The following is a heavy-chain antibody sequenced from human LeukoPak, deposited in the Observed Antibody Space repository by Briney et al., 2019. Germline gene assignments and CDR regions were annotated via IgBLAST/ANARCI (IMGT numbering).Heavy chain of an antibody. CDR3: ARDSFSGTYLFDP. Sequence: GGSLRLSCAASGFTIRNSYMNWVRQAPGRGLEWVSVICGGGIIDYADSVKGRFTVSRDNSRNTLYLQMNSLRAEDTAVYYCARDSFSGTYLFDPWGQGTLVTVSS. CDR1: GFTIRNSY. V-gene: IGHV3-53*01. D-gene: IGHD3-10*01. CDR2: ICGGGII. J-gene: IGHJ5*02.